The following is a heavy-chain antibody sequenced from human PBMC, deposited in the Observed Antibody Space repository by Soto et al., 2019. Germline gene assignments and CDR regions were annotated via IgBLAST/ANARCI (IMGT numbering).Heavy chain of an antibody. D-gene: IGHD1-1*01. Sequence: GGSLRLSCAASGFTFSSYAMHWVRQAPGKGLEWVAVISYDGSNKYYADSVKGRFTISRDNSKNTLYLQMNSLRAEDTAVYYCAREYNWNDVAFDYWGQGTLVTVSS. CDR3: AREYNWNDVAFDY. CDR1: GFTFSSYA. J-gene: IGHJ4*02. CDR2: ISYDGSNK. V-gene: IGHV3-30-3*01.